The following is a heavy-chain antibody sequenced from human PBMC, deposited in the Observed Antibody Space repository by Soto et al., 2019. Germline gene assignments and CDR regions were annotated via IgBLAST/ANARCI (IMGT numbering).Heavy chain of an antibody. J-gene: IGHJ4*02. D-gene: IGHD6-13*01. CDR3: AREAAAGNFDY. Sequence: EVQLVESGGGLVQPGGSLRLSCAASGFTFNYYDMHWVRQATGKGLEWVSAIATGGDTYYPGSVKGRFTISRENAKNSLYLQMNNLRAGDTAVYYCAREAAAGNFDYWGQGTLVTVS. V-gene: IGHV3-13*01. CDR2: IATGGDT. CDR1: GFTFNYYD.